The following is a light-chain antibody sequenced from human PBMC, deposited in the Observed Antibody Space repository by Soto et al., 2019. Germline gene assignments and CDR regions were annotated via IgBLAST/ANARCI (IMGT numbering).Light chain of an antibody. V-gene: IGLV2-14*01. CDR1: SSDVGGYDY. CDR3: SSYTTGSTLYV. Sequence: QSVLTQPASVSGSPGQSITTSCTGTSSDVGGYDYVSWYQQHPGKAPRLMIYKASNRPSGVSHRFSGSRSGNTASLSISGHQAEDEADYYCSSYTTGSTLYVFGTGTKGTVL. CDR2: KAS. J-gene: IGLJ1*01.